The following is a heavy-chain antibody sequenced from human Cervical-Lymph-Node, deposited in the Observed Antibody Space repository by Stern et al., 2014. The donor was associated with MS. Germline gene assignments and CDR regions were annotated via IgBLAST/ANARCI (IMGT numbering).Heavy chain of an antibody. CDR3: ARQGGRYSPKN. D-gene: IGHD1-1*01. V-gene: IGHV4-39*01. CDR2: ISYSGSP. CDR1: GGSISSSGFY. Sequence: QLQLQESGPGLVKPSETLSLTCTVSGGSISSSGFYWGWIRQPPGKGLEWIAIISYSGSPTYTSPLKSRVTMSADPSKNRFPLKLSSVTAADTAVYYCARQGGRYSPKNWGQGTLVTVSS. J-gene: IGHJ4*02.